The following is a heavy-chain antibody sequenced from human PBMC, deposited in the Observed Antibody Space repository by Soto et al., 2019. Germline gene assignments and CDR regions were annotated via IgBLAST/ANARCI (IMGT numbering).Heavy chain of an antibody. CDR3: ARAPSSGYYSGGFDP. V-gene: IGHV1-69*12. Sequence: QVQLVQSGAEVKKPGSSVKVSCKASGGTFSSYAISWVRQAPGQGLEWMGGIIPIFGTANYAQKFQGRVTIXXDXSXXTAYMELSSLRSEDTAVYYCARAPSSGYYSGGFDPWGQGTLVTVSS. CDR1: GGTFSSYA. J-gene: IGHJ5*02. CDR2: IIPIFGTA. D-gene: IGHD3-22*01.